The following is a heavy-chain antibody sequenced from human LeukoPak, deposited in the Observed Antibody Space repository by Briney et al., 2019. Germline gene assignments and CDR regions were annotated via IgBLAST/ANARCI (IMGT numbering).Heavy chain of an antibody. CDR2: INPSGGSA. V-gene: IGHV1-46*01. Sequence: ASVKVSCKASGYTFTSYYLHWVRQAPGQGLEWNGIINPSGGSASYAQKFQGRVTMTRDTSTSTVYLELSSLRSGDTAVYYCARATQSWFDPWGQGTLVTVSS. J-gene: IGHJ5*02. CDR3: ARATQSWFDP. CDR1: GYTFTSYY.